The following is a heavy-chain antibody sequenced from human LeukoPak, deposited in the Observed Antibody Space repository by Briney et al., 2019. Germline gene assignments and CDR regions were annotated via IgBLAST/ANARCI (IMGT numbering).Heavy chain of an antibody. J-gene: IGHJ4*02. CDR3: ARVRLTFGVDY. V-gene: IGHV4-59*01. D-gene: IGHD3-16*01. CDR1: GGSISSYF. Sequence: SETLSLTCTVSGGSISSYFWSWIRQPAGKELEWIGCIYLRGSKNYIPSLKRRVTISVDTSKNTFALKLSYVTAGDTAVYYCARVRLTFGVDYWGQGTLVTVSS. CDR2: IYLRGSK.